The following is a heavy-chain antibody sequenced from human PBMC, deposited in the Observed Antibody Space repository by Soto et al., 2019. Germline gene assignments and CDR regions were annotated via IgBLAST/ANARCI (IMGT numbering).Heavy chain of an antibody. V-gene: IGHV3-53*01. J-gene: IGHJ1*01. CDR3: ARVPGAT. CDR2: IYSGGST. D-gene: IGHD3-10*01. Sequence: EVQLVESGGGLIQPGGSLRLSCAASGFSVSSNYMTWVRQAPGKGLEWVSFIYSGGSTYYAEPVKGRITISRDNSKNTLYLQMNNLRAEDTAVYYCARVPGATWGQGTLVTVSS. CDR1: GFSVSSNY.